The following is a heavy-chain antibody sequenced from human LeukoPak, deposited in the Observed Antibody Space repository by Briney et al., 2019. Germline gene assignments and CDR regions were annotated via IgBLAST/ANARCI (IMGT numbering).Heavy chain of an antibody. V-gene: IGHV4-31*03. CDR2: IYYSGST. CDR1: GGSISSGGYY. CDR3: ARAPDYSNARGYFDY. J-gene: IGHJ4*02. Sequence: SETLSLTCTVSGGSISSGGYYWSWIRQHPGKGLEWIGYIYYSGSTYYNPSLKSRVTISVDTSKNQFSLKLSSVTAADTAVYYCARAPDYSNARGYFDYWGQGTLDTVSS. D-gene: IGHD4-4*01.